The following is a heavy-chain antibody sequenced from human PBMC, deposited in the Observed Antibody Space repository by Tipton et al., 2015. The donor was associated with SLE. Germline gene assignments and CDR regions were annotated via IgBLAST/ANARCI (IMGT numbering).Heavy chain of an antibody. J-gene: IGHJ4*02. CDR1: DDSISGYY. V-gene: IGHV4-59*08. D-gene: IGHD2-21*02. Sequence: LRLSCTVSDDSISGYYWSWIRQPPGKGLEWIGYIGHSGSTNYNPSLNSRVTMSIDTSKNQFSLKLTSGTAADTAVYYCARQLGWGDPFAFDYWGQGTLVTVSP. CDR3: ARQLGWGDPFAFDY. CDR2: IGHSGST.